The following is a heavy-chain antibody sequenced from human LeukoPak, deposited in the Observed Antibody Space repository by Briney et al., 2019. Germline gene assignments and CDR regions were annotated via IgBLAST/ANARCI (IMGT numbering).Heavy chain of an antibody. J-gene: IGHJ3*02. CDR3: AKDIGWLRVFSAFDI. V-gene: IGHV3-9*01. Sequence: GRPLRLSCAASGCTFDDYAMHWVRQAPGKGLEWVSGISWNSGSIGYADSVKGRFTISRDNAKNSLYLQMNSLRAEDTALYYCAKDIGWLRVFSAFDIWGQGTMVTVSS. D-gene: IGHD5-12*01. CDR1: GCTFDDYA. CDR2: ISWNSGSI.